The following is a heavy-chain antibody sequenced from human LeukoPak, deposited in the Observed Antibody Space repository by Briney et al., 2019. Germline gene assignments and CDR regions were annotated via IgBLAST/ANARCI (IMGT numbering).Heavy chain of an antibody. CDR3: ARGGPQDSSSWYGTSDYYYYGMDV. CDR2: IYSGGST. Sequence: GGSLRLSCAASGFTVSSNYMSWVRQAPGKGLEWVSVIYSGGSTYYADSVKGRFTISRDNSKNTLYLQMNSLRAEDTAVYYCARGGPQDSSSWYGTSDYYYYGMDVWGQGTTVTVSS. D-gene: IGHD6-13*01. V-gene: IGHV3-53*01. J-gene: IGHJ6*02. CDR1: GFTVSSNY.